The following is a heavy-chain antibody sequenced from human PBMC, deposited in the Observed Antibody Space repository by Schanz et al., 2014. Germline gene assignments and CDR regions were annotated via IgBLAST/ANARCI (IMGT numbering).Heavy chain of an antibody. Sequence: QVQLVQSGAEVKKPGASVKVSCKASGYTFTSDSMHWVRQAPGQGLEGMGMINPSGGSTTYAQKFQGRVTMTRDTSTSTVYMELSSLRSEDAAVYYSARDGVDAAAGGNYWGQGTLVTVSS. CDR1: GYTFTSDS. J-gene: IGHJ4*02. D-gene: IGHD6-13*01. V-gene: IGHV1-46*03. CDR2: INPSGGST. CDR3: ARDGVDAAAGGNY.